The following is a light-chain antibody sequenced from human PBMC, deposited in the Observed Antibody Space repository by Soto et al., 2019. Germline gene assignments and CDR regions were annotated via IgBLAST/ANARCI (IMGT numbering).Light chain of an antibody. V-gene: IGKV3-20*01. J-gene: IGKJ2*01. CDR1: QTVSSSY. CDR2: GAS. Sequence: EIVLTQSPGTLSLSPGERDTLSCRASQTVSSSYLAWDQQKPGQAPRLLIYGASTRATGIPGRFSGSASGTDFTLTISRLEPEDFAVYYCQQYGPSPMYTFGQGTNLEIK. CDR3: QQYGPSPMYT.